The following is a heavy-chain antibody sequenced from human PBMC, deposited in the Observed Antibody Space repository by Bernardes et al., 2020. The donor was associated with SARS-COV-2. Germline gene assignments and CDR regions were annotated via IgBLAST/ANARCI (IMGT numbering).Heavy chain of an antibody. V-gene: IGHV3-9*01. J-gene: IGHJ4*02. CDR1: GFTFDDYA. D-gene: IGHD2-2*01. Sequence: GGSLRLSCAASGFTFDDYAMHWVRQAPGKGLEWVSGISWNSGSIGYADSVKGRFTISRDNAKNSLYLQMNSLRAEDTALYYCAKVSEISLYQLLGPYYFDYWGQGTLVTVSS. CDR3: AKVSEISLYQLLGPYYFDY. CDR2: ISWNSGSI.